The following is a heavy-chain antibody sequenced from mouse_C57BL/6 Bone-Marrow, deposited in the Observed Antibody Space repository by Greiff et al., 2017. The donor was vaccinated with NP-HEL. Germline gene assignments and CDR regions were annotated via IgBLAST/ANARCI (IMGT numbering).Heavy chain of an antibody. D-gene: IGHD1-1*01. J-gene: IGHJ3*01. V-gene: IGHV5-17*01. Sequence: EVQLVESGGGLVKPGGSLKLSCAASGFTFSDYGMHWVRQAPEKGLEWVAYISSGSSTIYYADTVKGRFTISRDNAKNTLFLQMTSLRSEDTAMYYCASHYYGSSPYWGQGTLVTVSA. CDR1: GFTFSDYG. CDR2: ISSGSSTI. CDR3: ASHYYGSSPY.